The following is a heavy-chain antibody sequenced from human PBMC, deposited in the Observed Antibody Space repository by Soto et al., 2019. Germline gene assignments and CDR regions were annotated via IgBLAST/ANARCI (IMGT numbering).Heavy chain of an antibody. V-gene: IGHV1-18*04. D-gene: IGHD3-10*01. CDR2: ISVYNGNT. CDR1: GYSFTSYG. J-gene: IGHJ5*02. CDR3: ARERSYGSGSPSYFDP. Sequence: ASVKVSCKASGYSFTSYGISWVRQAPGQGLEWMGWISVYNGNTNHAQKLQGRVTMTTDTSRSTAYMDLRSLRSEDTAVYYCARERSYGSGSPSYFDPWGQGTLVTVSS.